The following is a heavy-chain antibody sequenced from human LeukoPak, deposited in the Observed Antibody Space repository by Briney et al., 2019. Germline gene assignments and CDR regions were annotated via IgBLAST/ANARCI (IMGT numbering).Heavy chain of an antibody. D-gene: IGHD6-13*01. CDR1: GFTFSSYR. J-gene: IGHJ3*02. CDR3: ARDGIAGASDI. CDR2: ISSSSSYI. Sequence: GGSLRLSCAASGFTFSSYRMNWVRQAPGKGLEWVSSISSSSSYIFYADSVKGRFTIFRDNAKNSLYLQMNSLRAEDTDVYYCARDGIAGASDIWGQGTMVTVSS. V-gene: IGHV3-21*01.